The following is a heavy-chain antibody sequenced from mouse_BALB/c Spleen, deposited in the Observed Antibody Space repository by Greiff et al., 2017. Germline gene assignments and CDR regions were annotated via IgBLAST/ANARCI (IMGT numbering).Heavy chain of an antibody. D-gene: IGHD2-4*01. CDR2: IYPGNSDT. CDR1: GFSFTSYW. J-gene: IGHJ1*01. CDR3: TRTDYFWYFDV. Sequence: VQLQQSGTVLARPGASVKMSCKASGFSFTSYWMHWVKQRPGQGLEWIGAIYPGNSDTSYNQKFKGTAKLTAGKSASTVYMELSSLPNEDSAVYYCTRTDYFWYFDVWGAGTTVTVSS. V-gene: IGHV1-5*01.